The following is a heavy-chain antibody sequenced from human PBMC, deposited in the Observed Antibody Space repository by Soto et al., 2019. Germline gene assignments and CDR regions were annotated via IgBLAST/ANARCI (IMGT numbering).Heavy chain of an antibody. J-gene: IGHJ4*02. CDR3: AKKEQQLRVWYYFDY. CDR2: ISGSGGST. D-gene: IGHD6-13*01. V-gene: IGHV3-23*01. CDR1: GFTFSSYA. Sequence: GGSLRLSCAASGFTFSSYAMSWVRQAPGKGLEWVSAISGSGGSTYYADSVKGRFTISRDNSKNTLYLQMNSLRAEDTAVYYCAKKEQQLRVWYYFDYWGQGTLVTVSS.